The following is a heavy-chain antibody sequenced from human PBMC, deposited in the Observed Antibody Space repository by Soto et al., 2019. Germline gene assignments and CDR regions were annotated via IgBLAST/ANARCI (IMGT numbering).Heavy chain of an antibody. Sequence: GASVKVSCKASGYTFTSYAMHWVRQAPGQKLEWMCLINAGNGNTKYSQKFQGRVTITRDTSASTAYMELSSLRSEDTAVYYCARDGIDYAGRLMNWYFDLWGRGTLVTVSS. V-gene: IGHV1-3*01. D-gene: IGHD3-16*01. CDR1: GYTFTSYA. CDR3: ARDGIDYAGRLMNWYFDL. CDR2: INAGNGNT. J-gene: IGHJ2*01.